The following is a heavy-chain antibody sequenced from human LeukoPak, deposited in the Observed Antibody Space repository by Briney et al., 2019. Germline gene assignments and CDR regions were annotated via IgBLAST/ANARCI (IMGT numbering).Heavy chain of an antibody. Sequence: SETLSLTCTVSGDSLRSYYRTWIRQPPGKGLEWIGYIYYTGSANYNPSLKGRVTISVDTSKNQFSLKLTSVTAADTAVYYCARGQPYQPLPVDYWGQGTLVTVSS. CDR3: ARGQPYQPLPVDY. CDR2: IYYTGSA. V-gene: IGHV4-59*01. CDR1: GDSLRSYY. D-gene: IGHD2-2*01. J-gene: IGHJ4*02.